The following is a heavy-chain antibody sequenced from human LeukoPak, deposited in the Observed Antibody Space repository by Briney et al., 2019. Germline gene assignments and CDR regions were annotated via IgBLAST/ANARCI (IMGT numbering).Heavy chain of an antibody. D-gene: IGHD1-26*01. Sequence: PSQTLSLTCTVSGGSISSGDYYWGWIRQPPGKGLEWIGSIYHSGSTYYNPSLKSRVTISVDTSKNQFSLKLSSVTAADTAVYYCARHPGWEPLGAFDIWGQGTMVTVSS. CDR3: ARHPGWEPLGAFDI. J-gene: IGHJ3*02. CDR2: IYHSGST. V-gene: IGHV4-39*01. CDR1: GGSISSGDYY.